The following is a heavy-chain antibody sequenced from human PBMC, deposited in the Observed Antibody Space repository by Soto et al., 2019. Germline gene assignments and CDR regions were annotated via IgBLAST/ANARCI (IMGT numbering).Heavy chain of an antibody. D-gene: IGHD3-3*01. Sequence: GWSLRLSCAASGFTFSNAWMSWVRQAPGKGLEWVGRIKSKTDGGTTDYAAPVKGRFTISRDDSKNTLYLQMNSLKTEDTAVYYCTTDWRLDLGPHPYYFDYWGQGTLVTVSS. CDR2: IKSKTDGGTT. V-gene: IGHV3-15*01. CDR3: TTDWRLDLGPHPYYFDY. J-gene: IGHJ4*02. CDR1: GFTFSNAW.